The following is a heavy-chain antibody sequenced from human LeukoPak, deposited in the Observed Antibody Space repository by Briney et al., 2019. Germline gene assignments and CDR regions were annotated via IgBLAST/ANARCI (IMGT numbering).Heavy chain of an antibody. V-gene: IGHV3-7*01. D-gene: IGHD6-13*01. J-gene: IGHJ4*02. Sequence: GGSLRLSCAASGFTLSSYWMSWVRQAPGKGLEWVANIKQDGTEKFYVDSVKGRFTTSRDNAKNSLYLQVNSLRDDDTAVYYCAREGGSSLDYWGQGTLVTVSS. CDR3: AREGGSSLDY. CDR1: GFTLSSYW. CDR2: IKQDGTEK.